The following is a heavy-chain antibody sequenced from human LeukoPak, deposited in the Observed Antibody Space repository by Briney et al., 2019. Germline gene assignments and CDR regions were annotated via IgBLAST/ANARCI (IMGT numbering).Heavy chain of an antibody. CDR2: ISSSGSTI. D-gene: IGHD2-2*02. CDR1: GFTFSDYY. J-gene: IGHJ4*02. CDR3: AKRVPAAIQPYYFDY. Sequence: GGSLRLSCAASGFTFSDYYMSWIRQAPGKGLEWVSYISSSGSTIYYADSVKGRFTISRDNSKNTLYLQMNSLRAEDTAVYYCAKRVPAAIQPYYFDYWGQGTLVTVSS. V-gene: IGHV3-11*01.